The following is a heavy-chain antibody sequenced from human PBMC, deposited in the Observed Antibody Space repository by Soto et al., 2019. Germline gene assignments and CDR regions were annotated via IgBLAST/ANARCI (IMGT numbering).Heavy chain of an antibody. CDR3: ARGPIAAAGLSYWFDP. D-gene: IGHD6-13*01. V-gene: IGHV1-69*12. J-gene: IGHJ5*02. CDR2: IIPIFGTA. CDR1: GGTFSSYA. Sequence: QVQLVQSGAEVKKPGSSVKVSCKASGGTFSSYAISWVRQAPGQGLEWMGGIIPIFGTANYAQKFQGRVTITADDSTSTGYMELSSLRSEDTAVYYCARGPIAAAGLSYWFDPWGQGTLVTVSS.